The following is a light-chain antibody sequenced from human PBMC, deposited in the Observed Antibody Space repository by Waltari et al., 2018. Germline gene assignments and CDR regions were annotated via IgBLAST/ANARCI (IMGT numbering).Light chain of an antibody. CDR2: SAS. CDR1: QGVTNY. CDR3: QQRSNWPRT. V-gene: IGKV3-11*01. Sequence: CRASQGVTNYLAVYQQKPGQAPRVLIYSASNRATGVPARFSGSGSGTDFTLTISSLEPEDFAVYYCQQRSNWPRTYGQGTKVEVK. J-gene: IGKJ1*01.